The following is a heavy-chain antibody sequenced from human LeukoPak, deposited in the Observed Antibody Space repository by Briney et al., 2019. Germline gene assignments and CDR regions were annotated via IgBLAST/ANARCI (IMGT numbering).Heavy chain of an antibody. CDR2: ICPGDSDI. CDR1: GYNFPRRW. V-gene: IGHV5-51*01. CDR3: AGSGLRRYTGFDEEFDF. D-gene: IGHD5-12*01. J-gene: IGHJ4*02. Sequence: GESLKISCKGSGYNFPRRWIGWVRPMPGEGVEWIGSICPGDSDIRYSPSFQGQVTISADMSISTVYLQWSSLKASDTAMYYCAGSGLRRYTGFDEEFDFWGQGTLVTVSS.